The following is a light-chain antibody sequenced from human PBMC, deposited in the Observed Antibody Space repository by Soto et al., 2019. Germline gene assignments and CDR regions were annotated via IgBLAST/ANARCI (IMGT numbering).Light chain of an antibody. Sequence: SYELTQAPSVSGSPGQTATITCSADKLGDKFASWYQQKSGQSPVLVIYQDNKRPSGIPERFSGSNSGNTATLTISGTQAMDEADYYCQAWDSTTAIFGGGTKLTVL. V-gene: IGLV3-1*01. CDR3: QAWDSTTAI. CDR2: QDN. J-gene: IGLJ2*01. CDR1: KLGDKF.